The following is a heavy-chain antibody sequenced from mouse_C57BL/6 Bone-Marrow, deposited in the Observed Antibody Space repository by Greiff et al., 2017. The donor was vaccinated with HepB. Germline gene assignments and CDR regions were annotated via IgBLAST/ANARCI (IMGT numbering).Heavy chain of an antibody. Sequence: VQLQQSGPELVKPGASVKISSKASGYLFTGYYMNWVKQSPEKSLEWIGEINPSTGGTTYNQKFKAKATLTVDKSSSTAYMQLKSLTSEDSAVYYCARLHLLWFPYYAMDYWGQGTSVTVSS. CDR1: GYLFTGYY. CDR3: ARLHLLWFPYYAMDY. J-gene: IGHJ4*01. D-gene: IGHD2-2*01. V-gene: IGHV1-42*01. CDR2: INPSTGGT.